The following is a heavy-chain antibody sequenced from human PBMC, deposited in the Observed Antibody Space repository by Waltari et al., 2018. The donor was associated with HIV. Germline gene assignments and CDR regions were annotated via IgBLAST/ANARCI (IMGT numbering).Heavy chain of an antibody. V-gene: IGHV3-33*01. J-gene: IGHJ4*02. CDR2: IWYDGIKK. CDR1: GFTLSSYG. D-gene: IGHD6-13*01. Sequence: QVQLVESGGGVVQPGRSLRLPCATSGFTLSSYGMHWVRQAPGKGLEWVTVIWYDGIKKYYADSVKGLFTSSRDNSKDTLYLQMDSLRIEDAAVYYCARKYSSSWGAPFDYWGQGTLVTVSS. CDR3: ARKYSSSWGAPFDY.